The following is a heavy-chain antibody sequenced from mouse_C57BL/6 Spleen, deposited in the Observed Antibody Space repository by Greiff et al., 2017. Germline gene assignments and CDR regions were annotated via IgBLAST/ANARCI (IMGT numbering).Heavy chain of an antibody. CDR1: GYTFTSYW. V-gene: IGHV1-52*01. D-gene: IGHD6-1*01. J-gene: IGHJ4*01. Sequence: VQLQQPGAELVRPGSSVKLSCTASGYTFTSYWMHWVKQRPIQGLAWIGNIDPSDSETHYQQKVKDKATLTVDKSSSTAYLQLSSLTSEDSAGYYCERWAGGYAMDYWGQGTSVTVSS. CDR2: IDPSDSET. CDR3: ERWAGGYAMDY.